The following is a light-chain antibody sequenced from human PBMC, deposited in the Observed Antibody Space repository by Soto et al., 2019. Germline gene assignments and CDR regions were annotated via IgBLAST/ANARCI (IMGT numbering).Light chain of an antibody. Sequence: EIVLTQSPGTLSPSPGERATLSCRASQSLSSNFLAWYQQKPGQAPRLLIYDASSRATGIPDRFSGSGSGTDFTLTISRLEPEDFAVYYRQQYGSSPRTFGQGTQVDIK. V-gene: IGKV3-20*01. CDR1: QSLSSNF. CDR2: DAS. CDR3: QQYGSSPRT. J-gene: IGKJ1*01.